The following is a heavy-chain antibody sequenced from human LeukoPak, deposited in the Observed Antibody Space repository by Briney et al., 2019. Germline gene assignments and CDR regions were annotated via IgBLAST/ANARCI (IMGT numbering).Heavy chain of an antibody. Sequence: GASVKVSCKASGYTFTSYGISWVRQAPGQGLEWMGWISAYNGNTNYAQKLQGRVTMTTDTSTSTAYMELRSLRSDDTAVYYCARLSHIAAAGDAFDIRGQGTMVTVSS. D-gene: IGHD6-13*01. CDR1: GYTFTSYG. J-gene: IGHJ3*02. V-gene: IGHV1-18*01. CDR3: ARLSHIAAAGDAFDI. CDR2: ISAYNGNT.